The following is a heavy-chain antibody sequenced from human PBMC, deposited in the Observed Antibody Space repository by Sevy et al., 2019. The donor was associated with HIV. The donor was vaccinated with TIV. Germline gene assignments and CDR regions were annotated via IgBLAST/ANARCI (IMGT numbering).Heavy chain of an antibody. CDR1: GFTFDDYA. Sequence: SLKISCAASGFTFDDYAMHWVRQAPGKGLEWVSGISWNSGSIGYADSVKGRFTISRDNAKNSLYLQMNSLRAEDTALYYCAKEGYYTTYYYYGMDVWGQGTTVTVSS. CDR2: ISWNSGSI. V-gene: IGHV3-9*01. CDR3: AKEGYYTTYYYYGMDV. J-gene: IGHJ6*02. D-gene: IGHD3-3*01.